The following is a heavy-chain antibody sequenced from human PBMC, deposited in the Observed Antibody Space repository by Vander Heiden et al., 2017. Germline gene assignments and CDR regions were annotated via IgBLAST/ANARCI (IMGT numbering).Heavy chain of an antibody. Sequence: QGPEWMGWINLNSGGTNYAQKFQGWVTMTRDTSISTVRMALSRLESDETAVYYCARGEEYISSWCEYFDSWGQGTLVTVSS. CDR3: ARGEEYISSWCEYFDS. V-gene: IGHV1-2*04. D-gene: IGHD6-13*01. CDR2: INLNSGGT. J-gene: IGHJ4*02.